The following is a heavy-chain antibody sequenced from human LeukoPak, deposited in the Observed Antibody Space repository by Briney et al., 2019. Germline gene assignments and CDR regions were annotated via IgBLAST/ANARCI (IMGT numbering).Heavy chain of an antibody. V-gene: IGHV4-31*03. CDR2: IYYSGST. Sequence: PSETLSLTCTVSGGSISSGGYYWSWIRQHPGKGLEWIGYIYYSGSTYYNPSLKSRVTISVDTSKNQFSLKLSSVTAADTAVYYCARDNPRCDFWSGFMLWGQGTLVTVSS. J-gene: IGHJ4*02. CDR1: GGSISSGGYY. D-gene: IGHD3-3*01. CDR3: ARDNPRCDFWSGFML.